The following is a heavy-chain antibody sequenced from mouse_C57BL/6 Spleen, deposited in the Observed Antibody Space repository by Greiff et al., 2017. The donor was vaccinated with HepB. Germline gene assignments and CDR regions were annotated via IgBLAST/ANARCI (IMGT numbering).Heavy chain of an antibody. CDR2: IRNKANGYTT. D-gene: IGHD2-4*01. Sequence: EVKLMESGGGLVQPGGSLSLSCAASGFTFTDYYMSWVRQPPGKALEWLGFIRNKANGYTTEYSASVKGRFTISRDNSQSILYLQMNALRAEDSATYYCARSSLYDYGYFDYWGQGTTLTVSS. V-gene: IGHV7-3*01. J-gene: IGHJ2*01. CDR3: ARSSLYDYGYFDY. CDR1: GFTFTDYY.